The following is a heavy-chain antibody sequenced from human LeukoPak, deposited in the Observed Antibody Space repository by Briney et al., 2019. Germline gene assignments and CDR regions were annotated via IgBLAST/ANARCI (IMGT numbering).Heavy chain of an antibody. V-gene: IGHV4-59*01. Sequence: SETLSLTCTVSGGSISSYYWSWIRQPPGKGLEWIGYIYYSGSTNYNPSLKSRVTISVDTSKNQFSLKLSSVTAADTAVYYCARSDSSSWSLFRFDPWGQGTLVTVSP. D-gene: IGHD6-13*01. CDR1: GGSISSYY. CDR3: ARSDSSSWSLFRFDP. J-gene: IGHJ5*02. CDR2: IYYSGST.